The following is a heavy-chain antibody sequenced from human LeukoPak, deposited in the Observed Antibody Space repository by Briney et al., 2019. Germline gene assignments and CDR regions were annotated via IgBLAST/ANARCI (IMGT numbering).Heavy chain of an antibody. CDR1: GYTFTAYN. Sequence: GASVKVSCKTSGYTFTAYNMHWVRQAPGQGLEWMGWINPNSGVTKYAQQFQGRVTMTRDTSISTTYMDLSSLRFDDTAMYYCAGGGGRSWFDSWGQGTLVTVSS. D-gene: IGHD4-23*01. CDR2: INPNSGVT. CDR3: AGGGGRSWFDS. J-gene: IGHJ5*01. V-gene: IGHV1-2*02.